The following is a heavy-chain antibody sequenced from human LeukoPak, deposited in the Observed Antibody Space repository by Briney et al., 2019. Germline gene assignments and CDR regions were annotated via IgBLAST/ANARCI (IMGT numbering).Heavy chain of an antibody. V-gene: IGHV4-59*01. CDR2: IYYSGST. D-gene: IGHD3-10*01. Sequence: SETLSLTCTVSGGSISSYYRSWIRQPPGKGLEWIGYIYYSGSTNYNPSLKSRVTISVDTSKNQFSLKLSSVTAADTAVYYCARTVGEWFGELLPDYWGQGSLVTVSS. CDR3: ARTVGEWFGELLPDY. J-gene: IGHJ4*02. CDR1: GGSISSYY.